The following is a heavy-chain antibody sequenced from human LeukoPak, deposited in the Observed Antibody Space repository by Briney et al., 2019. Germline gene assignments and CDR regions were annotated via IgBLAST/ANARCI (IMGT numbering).Heavy chain of an antibody. J-gene: IGHJ4*02. Sequence: SGGSLRLSCAASGFTFSSYGMHWVRQAPGKGLEWVAVIWYDGSNKYYADSVKGRFTISRDNSKNTLYLQMNSLRAEDTAVYYCARGYGGNPEDYYFDYWGQGTLVTVSS. V-gene: IGHV3-33*01. CDR1: GFTFSSYG. CDR3: ARGYGGNPEDYYFDY. D-gene: IGHD2-15*01. CDR2: IWYDGSNK.